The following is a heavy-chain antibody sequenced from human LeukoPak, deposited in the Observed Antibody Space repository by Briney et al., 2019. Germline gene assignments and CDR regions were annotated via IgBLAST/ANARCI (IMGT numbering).Heavy chain of an antibody. CDR3: ARWLTDAFDI. J-gene: IGHJ3*02. CDR2: ITSSSITI. CDR1: GFTFSSYA. Sequence: PGGSLRLSCAASGFTFSSYAMSWVRQAPGKGLEWVSYITSSSITIYYTDSVKGRFTISRDNAKNSLYLQMNSLRAEDTAVYYCARWLTDAFDIWGQGTMVTVSS. D-gene: IGHD5-12*01. V-gene: IGHV3-48*01.